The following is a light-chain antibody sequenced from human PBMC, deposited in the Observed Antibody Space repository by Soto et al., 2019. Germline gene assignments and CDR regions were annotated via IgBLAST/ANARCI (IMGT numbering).Light chain of an antibody. CDR1: SSDVGSYNL. CDR2: EGS. V-gene: IGLV2-23*01. CDR3: CSYAGSSIV. Sequence: QSALTQPASVSGSPGQSITISCTGTSSDVGSYNLVSWYQQHPGKAPKLMIYEGSKRPSGVSNRFSGSKSGNTASLTISGLQAEDEADYYSCSYAGSSIVFGGGTKVTVL. J-gene: IGLJ2*01.